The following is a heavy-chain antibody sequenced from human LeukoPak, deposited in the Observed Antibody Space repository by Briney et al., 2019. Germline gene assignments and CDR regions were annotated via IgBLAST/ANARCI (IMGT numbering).Heavy chain of an antibody. Sequence: SETLSLTCTVSGGSINNYYWDWIRQPPGKGLEWIGSIYYSGSTYYNPSLKSRVTISVDTSKNQFSLKLSSVTAADTAVYYCARHVPVTRYYYDSSGYQPYFDYWGQGTLVTVSS. D-gene: IGHD3-22*01. CDR2: IYYSGST. CDR3: ARHVPVTRYYYDSSGYQPYFDY. V-gene: IGHV4-39*01. CDR1: GGSINNYY. J-gene: IGHJ4*02.